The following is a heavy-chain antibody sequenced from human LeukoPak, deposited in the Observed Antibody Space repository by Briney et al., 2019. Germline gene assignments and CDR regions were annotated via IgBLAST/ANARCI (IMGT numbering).Heavy chain of an antibody. CDR3: ARDIAYGSSDYYSPHFEY. D-gene: IGHD3-22*01. Sequence: QPGGSLRLSCAASGFTVSSNYMSWVRQAPGKGLEWVSVIYSGGSTYYADSVKGRFTISRDNSKNTLYLQINSLRAEDTAVYYCARDIAYGSSDYYSPHFEYWGQGTLVTVSS. CDR1: GFTVSSNY. V-gene: IGHV3-53*01. J-gene: IGHJ4*02. CDR2: IYSGGST.